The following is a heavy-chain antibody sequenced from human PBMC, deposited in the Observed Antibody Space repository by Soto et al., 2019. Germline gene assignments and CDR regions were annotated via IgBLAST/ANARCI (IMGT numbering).Heavy chain of an antibody. CDR1: GFTFSDYY. J-gene: IGHJ6*02. Sequence: QVQLVESGGSLVKPGGSLRLSCAASGFTFSDYYMSWIRQAPGKGLEWVSYISDSGSSIYYAASVKGRFTISRDNAKNSLSLQMNSLRAEDTAVYYCARGISMVVVITPPGIDVWGQGTTVTVSS. V-gene: IGHV3-11*01. CDR2: ISDSGSSI. D-gene: IGHD3-22*01. CDR3: ARGISMVVVITPPGIDV.